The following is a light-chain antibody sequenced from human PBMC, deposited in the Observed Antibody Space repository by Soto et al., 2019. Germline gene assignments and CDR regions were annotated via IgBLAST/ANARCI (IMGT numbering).Light chain of an antibody. V-gene: IGKV3-11*01. CDR3: QQYSSSPLT. CDR2: EGS. Sequence: DIVLTQSPATLSLSPGQTATLSCRASQSVSSYLAWYQQKAGQAPRLLIYEGSNRATGIPTRFSGSGSGTDFTLTISGLEPEDFAVYYCQQYSSSPLTFGGGTKVDIK. CDR1: QSVSSY. J-gene: IGKJ4*01.